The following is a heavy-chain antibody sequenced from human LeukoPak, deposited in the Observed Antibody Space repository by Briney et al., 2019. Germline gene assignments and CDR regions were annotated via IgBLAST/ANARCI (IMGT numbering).Heavy chain of an antibody. J-gene: IGHJ4*02. V-gene: IGHV3-48*03. CDR1: GFTFSSYA. CDR2: ISSSGSTI. Sequence: AGGSLRLSCAASGFTFSSYAMSWVRQAPGKGLEWVSYISSSGSTIYYADSVKGRFTISRDNAKNSLYLQMNSLRAEDTAVYYCARPASDMATTNWGQGTLVTVSS. CDR3: ARPASDMATTN. D-gene: IGHD5-24*01.